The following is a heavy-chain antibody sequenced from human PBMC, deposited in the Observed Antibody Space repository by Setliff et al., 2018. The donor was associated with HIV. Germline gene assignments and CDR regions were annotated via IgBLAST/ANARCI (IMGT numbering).Heavy chain of an antibody. CDR1: GGTFSSYA. D-gene: IGHD1-26*01. CDR2: IIPMFGTL. Sequence: SVKVSCKASGGTFSSYAINWVRQAPGQGLEWMGGIIPMFGTLNYAQKFQGRVTITTDESTSTAYMELNSLRSEDTAVYYCARGHSHGYGYSGSYGPFDIWGQGTMVTVSS. V-gene: IGHV1-69*05. CDR3: ARGHSHGYGYSGSYGPFDI. J-gene: IGHJ3*02.